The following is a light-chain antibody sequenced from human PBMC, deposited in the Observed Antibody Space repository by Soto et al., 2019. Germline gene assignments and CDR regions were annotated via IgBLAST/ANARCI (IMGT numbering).Light chain of an antibody. CDR1: QSVSRD. CDR2: SAS. V-gene: IGKV3-15*01. Sequence: EIVMRQCPATLSASPGERATLSCRASQSVSRDLAWYHQKPGQAPRLLIYSASTRATGIPARFSGSGSGTEFTLTINSLQSEDFAVYYCQQYNNWPRTFGQGTKVDIK. CDR3: QQYNNWPRT. J-gene: IGKJ1*01.